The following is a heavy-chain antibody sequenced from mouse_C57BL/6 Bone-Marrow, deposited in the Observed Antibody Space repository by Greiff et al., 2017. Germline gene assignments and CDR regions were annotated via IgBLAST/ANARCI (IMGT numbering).Heavy chain of an antibody. Sequence: VQLQQPGAELVRPGSSVKLSCKASGYTFTSYWMDWVKQRPGQGLEWIGNIYPSDSDTHYNQKFKDKATLTVDKSSSTAYMKLSSLTSEDSAVYYCAGGDYYGSSYGAMDCWGQGTSVTVSS. CDR3: AGGDYYGSSYGAMDC. CDR2: IYPSDSDT. V-gene: IGHV1-61*01. CDR1: GYTFTSYW. D-gene: IGHD1-1*01. J-gene: IGHJ4*01.